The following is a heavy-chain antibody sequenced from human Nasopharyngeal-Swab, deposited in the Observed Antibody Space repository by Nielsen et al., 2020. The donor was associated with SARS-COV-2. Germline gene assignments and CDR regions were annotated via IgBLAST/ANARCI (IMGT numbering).Heavy chain of an antibody. V-gene: IGHV1-2*06. Sequence: ASVKVSCKASGYTFTGYYMHWVRQAPGQGLEWMGRINPNSGGTNYAQKFQGRVTMTRDTSISTAYMELSRLRSDDTAVYYCARSPYADPLGLVYWGQGTLATVSS. CDR2: INPNSGGT. D-gene: IGHD4-17*01. CDR1: GYTFTGYY. J-gene: IGHJ4*02. CDR3: ARSPYADPLGLVY.